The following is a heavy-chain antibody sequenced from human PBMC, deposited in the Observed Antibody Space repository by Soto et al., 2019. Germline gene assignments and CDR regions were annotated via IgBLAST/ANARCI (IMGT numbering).Heavy chain of an antibody. CDR3: ARVAVAARPRWYNWFDP. D-gene: IGHD2-15*01. V-gene: IGHV1-8*01. CDR2: MNPNSGET. CDR1: GYTFTDYD. J-gene: IGHJ5*02. Sequence: QEQLVQSGAEVKKPGASVKVSCMTSGYTFTDYDIDCVRQATGQGLEWIGWMNPNSGETGYAQKSQSRVTMVRSVSLSTAYLELSSLTSDDTAIYFCARVAVAARPRWYNWFDPWGQGTLVTVSS.